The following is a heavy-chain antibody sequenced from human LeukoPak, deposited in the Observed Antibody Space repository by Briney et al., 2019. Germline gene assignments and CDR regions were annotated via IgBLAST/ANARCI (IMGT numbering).Heavy chain of an antibody. Sequence: ASVKVFCKASGYTFIGYYMHWVRQAPGQGLEWMGWINPNSGGTNYAQKFQGRVTMTRDTSISTAYMELSRLRSDDTAVYSCARNVAVVVPAAIHIDYWGQGTLVTVSS. D-gene: IGHD2-2*02. CDR3: ARNVAVVVPAAIHIDY. CDR1: GYTFIGYY. CDR2: INPNSGGT. V-gene: IGHV1-2*02. J-gene: IGHJ4*02.